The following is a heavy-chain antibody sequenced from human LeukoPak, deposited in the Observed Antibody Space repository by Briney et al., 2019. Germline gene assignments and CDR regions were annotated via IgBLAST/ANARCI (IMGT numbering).Heavy chain of an antibody. Sequence: ASVKVSCKTSGYTFTGFYFYWFRQAPGQGLEWVGWIFPRNGDTNYAQKFQDRVTLTRDTSISTAYMELSRLTSDDTAIYYCARDGDSPMVDFDYWGQGTLVTVSS. CDR2: IFPRNGDT. D-gene: IGHD5-18*01. J-gene: IGHJ4*02. V-gene: IGHV1-2*02. CDR1: GYTFTGFY. CDR3: ARDGDSPMVDFDY.